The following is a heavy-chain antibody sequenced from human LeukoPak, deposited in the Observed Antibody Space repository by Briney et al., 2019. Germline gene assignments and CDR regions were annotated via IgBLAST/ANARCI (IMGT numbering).Heavy chain of an antibody. V-gene: IGHV4-39*01. J-gene: IGHJ5*01. CDR2: IYYSGST. CDR1: GDSISSSSYY. Sequence: KPSETLSLTCTVSGDSISSSSYYWGWIRQPPGKGLKWIGSIYYSGSTYYNPSLKSRVTLSVDTSRNQFSLKLTSVTAADTAVYYCARHQYANNWFDSWGQGTLVTVSS. D-gene: IGHD2-8*01. CDR3: ARHQYANNWFDS.